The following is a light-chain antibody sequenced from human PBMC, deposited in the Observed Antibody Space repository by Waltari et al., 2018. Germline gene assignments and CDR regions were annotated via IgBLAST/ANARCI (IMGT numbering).Light chain of an antibody. CDR3: QVWDSSTHVV. J-gene: IGLJ2*01. Sequence: SYELTQPPSVSVSPGQTASIPCYGDKLGTTYFCWYQQRPGQSPVLVIYQATKRPSGIPERFSGSNSGNTATLTISGTQAMDEAAYYCQVWDSSTHVVFGGGTKLTVL. V-gene: IGLV3-1*01. CDR2: QAT. CDR1: KLGTTY.